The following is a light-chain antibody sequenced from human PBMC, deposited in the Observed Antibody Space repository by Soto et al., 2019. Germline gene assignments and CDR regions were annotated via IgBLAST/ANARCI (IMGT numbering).Light chain of an antibody. V-gene: IGKV1-5*03. CDR2: MTS. Sequence: DIQMTQFPSTVSVSVGDRVTITCRASQNISPWLAWYQQNQGRPPKLLIHMTSILERGVPSRFRGSGSGTDFTLTISSLQPDDFATYYCQQYTTFPRTFGRGTKVDIK. CDR1: QNISPW. CDR3: QQYTTFPRT. J-gene: IGKJ1*01.